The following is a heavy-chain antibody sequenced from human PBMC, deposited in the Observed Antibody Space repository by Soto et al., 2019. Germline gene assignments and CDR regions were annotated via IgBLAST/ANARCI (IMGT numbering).Heavy chain of an antibody. J-gene: IGHJ3*02. CDR1: GGSISSSSYY. V-gene: IGHV4-39*01. D-gene: IGHD3-3*01. CDR3: ARTIFSLRLLEWELDAFDI. CDR2: IYYSGST. Sequence: QLQLQESGPGLVKPSETLSLTCTVSGGSISSSSYYWGWIRQPPGKGLEWIGSIYYSGSTYYNPSLKSRVTISADTSKNQFSLQLSSVTAADTAVYDCARTIFSLRLLEWELDAFDIWGQGTMVTVSS.